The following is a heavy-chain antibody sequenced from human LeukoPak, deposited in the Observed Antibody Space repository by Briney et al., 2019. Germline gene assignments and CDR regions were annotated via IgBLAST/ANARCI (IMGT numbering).Heavy chain of an antibody. Sequence: SETLSLTCAVYGGSFSGYYWSWIRQPPGKGLEWIGEINHSGSTNYNPSLKSRVTISVDTSKNQFSLKLSSVTAADTAVYYCARIRGRCCSSTSCYGGFDPWGQGTLVTVSS. J-gene: IGHJ5*02. D-gene: IGHD2-2*01. CDR2: INHSGST. CDR1: GGSFSGYY. V-gene: IGHV4-34*01. CDR3: ARIRGRCCSSTSCYGGFDP.